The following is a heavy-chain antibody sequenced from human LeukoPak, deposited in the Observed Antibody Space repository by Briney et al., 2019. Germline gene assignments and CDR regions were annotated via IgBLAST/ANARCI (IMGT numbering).Heavy chain of an antibody. CDR2: INHSGST. Sequence: SQTLSLTCAVYGGSFSGYYWSWIRQPPGKGLEWIGEINHSGSTNYNPSLKSRVTISVDTSKNQFSLKLSSVTAADTAVYYCARGYCSGGSCYSPPGYYFDYWGQGTLVTASS. V-gene: IGHV4-34*01. J-gene: IGHJ4*02. CDR1: GGSFSGYY. D-gene: IGHD2-15*01. CDR3: ARGYCSGGSCYSPPGYYFDY.